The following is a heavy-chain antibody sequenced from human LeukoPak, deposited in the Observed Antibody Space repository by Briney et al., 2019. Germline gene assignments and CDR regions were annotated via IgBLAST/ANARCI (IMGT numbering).Heavy chain of an antibody. D-gene: IGHD6-13*01. CDR3: AVGSSSWYGGWFDP. CDR1: GGTFTSYA. V-gene: IGHV1-69*04. Sequence: ASVKVSCKGSGGTFTSYAISWVRQAPGQGLEWMGRIIPILGIANYAQKFQGRVTITADKSTSTAYMELSSLRSEDTAVYYCAVGSSSWYGGWFDPWGQGTLVTVSS. CDR2: IIPILGIA. J-gene: IGHJ5*02.